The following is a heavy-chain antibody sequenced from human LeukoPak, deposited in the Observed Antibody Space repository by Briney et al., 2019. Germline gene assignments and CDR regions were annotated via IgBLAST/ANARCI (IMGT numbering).Heavy chain of an antibody. CDR3: AKSFTESRIPLWG. Sequence: GGSLRLSCAASGFTLRSFGMHWVRQAPGKGLEWVAVISYDGSNKYYADSVKGRFTISRDNSKNTLYLQMNSLRAEDTAAYYCAKSFTESRIPLWGWGQGTPVTVSS. J-gene: IGHJ4*02. D-gene: IGHD5-18*01. V-gene: IGHV3-30*18. CDR1: GFTLRSFG. CDR2: ISYDGSNK.